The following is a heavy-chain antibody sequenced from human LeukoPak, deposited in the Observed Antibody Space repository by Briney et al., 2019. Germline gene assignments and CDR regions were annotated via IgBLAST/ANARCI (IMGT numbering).Heavy chain of an antibody. V-gene: IGHV3-30*18. D-gene: IGHD3-10*01. Sequence: GGSLRLSCAASGFAFSSYGIHWVRQAPGKGLEWMAVISNDGSKKYYADSGKGRLTIPRENSKKPLYLQMNSLRAEDTAIYYCAKEIYFGSGSYPDYWGQGTLVTVSS. CDR1: GFAFSSYG. CDR3: AKEIYFGSGSYPDY. CDR2: ISNDGSKK. J-gene: IGHJ4*02.